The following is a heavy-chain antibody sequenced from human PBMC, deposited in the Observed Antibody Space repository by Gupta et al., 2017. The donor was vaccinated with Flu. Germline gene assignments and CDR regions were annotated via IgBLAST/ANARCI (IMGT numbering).Heavy chain of an antibody. J-gene: IGHJ4*02. CDR2: INQDGSTK. Sequence: EVQLVESGGGLVQPGGSLRLSCAASGFTFSDSWMNWVRQAPGKGLEWVDNINQDGSTKKYVDSLKGRFTVSRDNAKNSLHLQMDSLRAEDTAVYFCARNRGWEQFDYWGQGTLVTVSS. CDR1: GFTFSDSW. D-gene: IGHD3-10*01. V-gene: IGHV3-7*01. CDR3: ARNRGWEQFDY.